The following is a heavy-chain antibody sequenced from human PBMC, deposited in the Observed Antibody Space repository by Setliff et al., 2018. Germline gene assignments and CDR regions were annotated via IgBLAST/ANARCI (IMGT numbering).Heavy chain of an antibody. CDR1: GFTFSNYA. Sequence: GSLRLSCATSGFTFSNYAMGWVRQAPGKGLEWVSVITSSGRDTYYTDSVKGRFTISRDNSDNTLYLQMNNLRDADTAIYYCATSTITTYYFDYWGHGTLVTVYS. CDR3: ATSTITTYYFDY. J-gene: IGHJ4*01. CDR2: ITSSGRDT. D-gene: IGHD4-4*01. V-gene: IGHV3-23*01.